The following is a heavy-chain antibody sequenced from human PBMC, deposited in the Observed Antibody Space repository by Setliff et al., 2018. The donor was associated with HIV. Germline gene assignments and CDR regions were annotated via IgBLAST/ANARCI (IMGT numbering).Heavy chain of an antibody. J-gene: IGHJ1*01. CDR2: IYASGST. V-gene: IGHV4-59*12. CDR3: ARGESTTWDLAEYFQH. CDR1: GGSISNYY. Sequence: PSETLSLTCTVSGGSISNYYWSWIRQPPGKGLEWIGYIYASGSTNYSPSLKSRVTISVDTSKNQFSLKLGFVTAADTAVYYCARGESTTWDLAEYFQHWGHGTLVTVSS. D-gene: IGHD2-2*01.